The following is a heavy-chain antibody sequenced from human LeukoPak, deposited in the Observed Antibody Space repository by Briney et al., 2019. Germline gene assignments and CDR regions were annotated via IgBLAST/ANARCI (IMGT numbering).Heavy chain of an antibody. Sequence: ASVKVSCKASGYTFTSYGISWVRQAPGQGLEWMGWISAYNGNTNYAQKLQGRATMTTDTSTSTAYMELRSLRSDDTAVYYCARDYSSSWYYYYYYMDVWGKGTTVTVSS. CDR3: ARDYSSSWYYYYYYMDV. CDR1: GYTFTSYG. J-gene: IGHJ6*03. V-gene: IGHV1-18*01. D-gene: IGHD6-13*01. CDR2: ISAYNGNT.